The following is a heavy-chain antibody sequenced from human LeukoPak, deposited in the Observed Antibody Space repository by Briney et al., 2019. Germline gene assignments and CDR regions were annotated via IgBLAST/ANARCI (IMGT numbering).Heavy chain of an antibody. CDR3: ARVLVPAAILGFDY. J-gene: IGHJ4*02. D-gene: IGHD2-2*02. CDR2: ISWNSGSI. V-gene: IGHV3-9*01. Sequence: GGSLRLSCAASGFTFDDYAMHWVRQAPGKGLEWVSGISWNSGSIGYADSVKGRFTISRDNAKNSLYLQMNSLRAEDTAVYYCARVLVPAAILGFDYWGQGTLVTVSS. CDR1: GFTFDDYA.